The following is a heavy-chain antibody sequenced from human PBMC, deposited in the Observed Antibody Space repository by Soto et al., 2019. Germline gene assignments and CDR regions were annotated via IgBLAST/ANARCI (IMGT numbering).Heavy chain of an antibody. V-gene: IGHV4-31*03. D-gene: IGHD2-15*01. CDR1: GGSISSGCYY. CDR2: IYYSGST. J-gene: IGHJ4*02. CDR3: ASSRCSGGSCYSLAPDPFDY. Sequence: SETLSLTCTVSGGSISSGCYYWSWIRQHPGKGLEWIGYIYYSGSTYYNPSLKSRVTISVDTSKNQFSLKLSSVTAADTAVYYCASSRCSGGSCYSLAPDPFDYWGQGTLVTVSS.